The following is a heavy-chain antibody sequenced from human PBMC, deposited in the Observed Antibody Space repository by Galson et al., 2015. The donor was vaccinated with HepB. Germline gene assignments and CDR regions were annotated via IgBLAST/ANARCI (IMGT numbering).Heavy chain of an antibody. CDR2: VSSAESNK. J-gene: IGHJ4*02. Sequence: SLRLSCAASGFTFSAYAMHWVRQAPGKGLEWVALVSSAESNKYYADSVRGRFTISRDNSRNTVYLQMNSLRAEDTAVYYCARTFYFDYWGQGTLVTVSS. V-gene: IGHV3-30*04. CDR1: GFTFSAYA. CDR3: ARTFYFDY.